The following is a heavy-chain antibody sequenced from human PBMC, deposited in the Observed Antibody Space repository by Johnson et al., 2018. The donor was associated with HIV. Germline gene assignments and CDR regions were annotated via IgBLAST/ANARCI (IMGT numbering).Heavy chain of an antibody. D-gene: IGHD3-9*01. Sequence: MLLVESGGGLVQPGGSLRLSCAASGITVSSNYMSWVRQAPGKGLEWVSVIFSVGGAYYADSVKGRFIISRDNSKNMLYLHMNSLRPEDTAVYYCARDGRDLVTRGSFDIWGQGTVATVSS. J-gene: IGHJ3*02. CDR2: IFSVGGA. V-gene: IGHV3-66*02. CDR3: ARDGRDLVTRGSFDI. CDR1: GITVSSNY.